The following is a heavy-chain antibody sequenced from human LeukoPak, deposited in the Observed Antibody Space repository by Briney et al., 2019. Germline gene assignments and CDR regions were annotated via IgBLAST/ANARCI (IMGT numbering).Heavy chain of an antibody. CDR2: ISYDGSNE. V-gene: IGHV3-30*04. Sequence: PGGSLRLSCAASGFTFSSYVMHWVRQAPGKGLEWVAIISYDGSNEYYADSVKGRFTISRDNSKNTLYLQMNSLRAADTAVYYCARSPYGSYDYWGQGTLVTVSS. D-gene: IGHD3-10*01. CDR3: ARSPYGSYDY. J-gene: IGHJ4*02. CDR1: GFTFSSYV.